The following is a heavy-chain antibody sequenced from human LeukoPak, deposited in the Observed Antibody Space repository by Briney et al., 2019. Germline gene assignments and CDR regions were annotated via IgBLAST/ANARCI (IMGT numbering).Heavy chain of an antibody. CDR1: GGSINSGNYY. Sequence: SETLSLTCTVSGGSINSGNYYWSWMRQPAGQGLEWIGRIYIGGTTTYNPSLKSRVTISVDTSKNQFSLKLSSVTAADTAVYYCARHVGLGDAFDIWGQGTMVTVSS. V-gene: IGHV4-61*02. J-gene: IGHJ3*02. CDR2: IYIGGTT. D-gene: IGHD3-10*02. CDR3: ARHVGLGDAFDI.